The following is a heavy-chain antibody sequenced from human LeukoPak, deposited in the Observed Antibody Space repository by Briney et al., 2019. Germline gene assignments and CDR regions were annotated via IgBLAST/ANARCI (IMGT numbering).Heavy chain of an antibody. CDR3: ARDWGNGLRYPTYYFDY. J-gene: IGHJ4*02. Sequence: GGSLRLSCAASGFTFSSYWMSWVRQAPGKGLEWVANIKQDGSEKYYVDSVKGRFTISRDNAKNSLYLQMNSLRAEDTAVYYCARDWGNGLRYPTYYFDYWGQGTLVTVSS. V-gene: IGHV3-7*01. CDR1: GFTFSSYW. CDR2: IKQDGSEK. D-gene: IGHD3-9*01.